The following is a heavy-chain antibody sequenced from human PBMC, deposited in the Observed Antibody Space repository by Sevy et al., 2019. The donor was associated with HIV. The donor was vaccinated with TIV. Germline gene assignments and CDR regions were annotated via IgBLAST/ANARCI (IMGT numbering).Heavy chain of an antibody. J-gene: IGHJ6*02. CDR2: ISAYNGNS. D-gene: IGHD3-10*01. CDR1: GYTFTSYG. V-gene: IGHV1-18*01. CDR3: ARDSITLVQGVIITPYYYGMDV. Sequence: ASVKVSCKASGYTFTSYGISWVRQAPGQGLEWMGWISAYNGNSNYAQKLQGRVTMTTDTSTSTAYMELRSLCSDDTTVYYCARDSITLVQGVIITPYYYGMDVWGQGTTVTVSS.